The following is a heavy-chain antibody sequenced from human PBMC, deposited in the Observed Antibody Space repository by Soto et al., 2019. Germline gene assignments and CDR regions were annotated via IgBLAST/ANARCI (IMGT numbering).Heavy chain of an antibody. D-gene: IGHD2-15*01. CDR3: ADGYCSGGSCYGGFDI. J-gene: IGHJ3*02. V-gene: IGHV1-18*01. CDR1: GYSLSVDG. Sequence: ASSVKRACKTAGYSLSVDGISWGRQAPGQGLEWMGWISAYNGNTNYAQKLQGRVTMTTDTSTSTAYMELRSLRSDDTAVYYCADGYCSGGSCYGGFDIWVHGTMVTVSS. CDR2: ISAYNGNT.